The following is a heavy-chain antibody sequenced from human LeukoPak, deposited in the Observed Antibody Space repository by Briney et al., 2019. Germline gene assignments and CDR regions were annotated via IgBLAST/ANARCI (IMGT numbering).Heavy chain of an antibody. CDR3: ARTTMIVVVTDFDY. D-gene: IGHD3-22*01. J-gene: IGHJ4*02. CDR1: GGSISSSSYS. CDR2: IYYSGST. V-gene: IGHV4-39*01. Sequence: SETLSLTCTVSGGSISSSSYSWGWIRQPPGKGLEWIGSIYYSGSTYYNPSLKSRVTISVDTSKNQFSLKLSSVTAADTAVYYCARTTMIVVVTDFDYWGQGTLVTVSS.